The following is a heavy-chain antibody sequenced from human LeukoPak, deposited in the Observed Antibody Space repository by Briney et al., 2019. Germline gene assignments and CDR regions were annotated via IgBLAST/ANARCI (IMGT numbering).Heavy chain of an antibody. Sequence: PGGSLRLSCAASGFTFSSYAMSWVRQAPGKGLEWVSAISGSGGSTYYADSVKGRFTISRDNSKNTLYLQMNSLRAEDTAVYYCARDGGAGQWLVEWVIDYWGQGTLVTVSS. CDR1: GFTFSSYA. CDR3: ARDGGAGQWLVEWVIDY. CDR2: ISGSGGST. D-gene: IGHD6-19*01. J-gene: IGHJ4*02. V-gene: IGHV3-23*01.